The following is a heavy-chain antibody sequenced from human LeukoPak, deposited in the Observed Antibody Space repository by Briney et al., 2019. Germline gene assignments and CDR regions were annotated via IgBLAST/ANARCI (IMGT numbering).Heavy chain of an antibody. Sequence: ASVKVSCKASGGTFSSYAISWVRQAPGQGLEWMGGITPIFGTANYAQKFQGRVTITADESTSTAYMELSSLRSEDTAVYYCARDKEGSSWISDYYGMDVWGQGTTVTVSS. CDR2: ITPIFGTA. J-gene: IGHJ6*02. CDR3: ARDKEGSSWISDYYGMDV. CDR1: GGTFSSYA. V-gene: IGHV1-69*13. D-gene: IGHD6-13*01.